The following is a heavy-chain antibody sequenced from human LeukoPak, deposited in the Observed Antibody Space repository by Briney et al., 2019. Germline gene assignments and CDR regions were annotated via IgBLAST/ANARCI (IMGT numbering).Heavy chain of an antibody. CDR3: ASGFYNWFDP. J-gene: IGHJ5*02. V-gene: IGHV4-59*02. CDR1: GGSVSNDY. CDR2: IYYSGST. D-gene: IGHD3-10*01. Sequence: SETLSLTCTVSGGSVSNDYWSWVRQPPGKALEWIGNIYYSGSTYYNPSLKSRVTISVDTSKNQFSLKLSSVTAADTAVYYCASGFYNWFDPWGQGTLVTVSS.